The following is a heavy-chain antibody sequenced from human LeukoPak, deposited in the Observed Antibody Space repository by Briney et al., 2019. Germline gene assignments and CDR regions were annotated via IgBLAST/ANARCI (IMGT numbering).Heavy chain of an antibody. J-gene: IGHJ5*02. V-gene: IGHV3-33*01. CDR2: IWYDGSNK. D-gene: IGHD3-10*01. Sequence: GGSLRLSCAASGFTFSSYGMHWVRQAPGKGLEWVAVIWYDGSNKYYADSVKGRFTISRDNSKNTLYLQMNSLRAEDTAEYYCARDMVRGEGIDPWGQGTLVTVSS. CDR3: ARDMVRGEGIDP. CDR1: GFTFSSYG.